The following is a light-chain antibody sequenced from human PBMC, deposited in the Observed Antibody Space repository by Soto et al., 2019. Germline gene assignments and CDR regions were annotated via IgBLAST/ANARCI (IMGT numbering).Light chain of an antibody. J-gene: IGKJ4*01. V-gene: IGKV1-5*01. CDR3: QQYDDYPLT. Sequence: DIQMTQSPSTLSASVGDRVTITCRASQSIRSWLAWYQQKPGTAPKLLIYDASTLESGAPSRFSGSGSGTEFTLTINSLQPHDFATYYCQQYDDYPLTFGGGTKVEIK. CDR2: DAS. CDR1: QSIRSW.